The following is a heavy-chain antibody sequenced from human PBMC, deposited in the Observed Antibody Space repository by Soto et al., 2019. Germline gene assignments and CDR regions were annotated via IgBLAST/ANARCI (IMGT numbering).Heavy chain of an antibody. CDR3: ATHRGIAAPHHY. CDR1: GGSFSGYY. J-gene: IGHJ4*02. CDR2: INHSGST. D-gene: IGHD6-13*01. Sequence: PAETLSLTCAVYGGSFSGYYWVWIRQPPGKGLEWIGEINHSGSTNYNPSLKSRVTISVDTSKNQFSLKLSSVTAADTAVYYCATHRGIAAPHHYWGQGTLVTVSS. V-gene: IGHV4-34*01.